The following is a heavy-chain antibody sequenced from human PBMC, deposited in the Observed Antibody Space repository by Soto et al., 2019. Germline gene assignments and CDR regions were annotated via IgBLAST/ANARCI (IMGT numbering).Heavy chain of an antibody. J-gene: IGHJ2*01. V-gene: IGHV1-69*06. Sequence: SVKVSCKASGGTFSSYAISCVRQAPGQGLEWMGGIIPIFGTANYAQKFQGRVTITADKSTSTAYMELSSLRSEDTAVYYCARDHGDYIYWYFDLWGRGTLVTVS. CDR1: GGTFSSYA. D-gene: IGHD4-17*01. CDR2: IIPIFGTA. CDR3: ARDHGDYIYWYFDL.